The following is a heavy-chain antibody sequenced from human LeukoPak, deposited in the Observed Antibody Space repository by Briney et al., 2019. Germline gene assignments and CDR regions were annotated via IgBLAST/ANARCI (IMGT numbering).Heavy chain of an antibody. J-gene: IGHJ4*02. CDR2: ISSSSSYI. Sequence: GGSLRLSCAASGITVSSHYMTWVRQAPGKGLEWVSSISSSSSYIYYADSVKGRFTISRDNAKNSLYLQMNSLRAEDTAVYYCARGWYSSSSHIDYWGQGTLVTVSS. CDR1: GITVSSHY. CDR3: ARGWYSSSSHIDY. V-gene: IGHV3-21*01. D-gene: IGHD6-6*01.